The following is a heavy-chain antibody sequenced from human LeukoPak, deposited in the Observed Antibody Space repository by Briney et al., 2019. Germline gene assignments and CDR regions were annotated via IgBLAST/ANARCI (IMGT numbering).Heavy chain of an antibody. J-gene: IGHJ4*02. Sequence: GGTLRLSCAASGFSFSSYGMSWVRQAPGKGLEWVSTISGSGGSTYYVDSVKGRFTISRDNSKNTLYLQMNSLRAEDTAVYYCAKDRYYYDSSGYYFDYWGQGTLVTVSS. CDR3: AKDRYYYDSSGYYFDY. V-gene: IGHV3-23*01. CDR2: ISGSGGST. D-gene: IGHD3-22*01. CDR1: GFSFSSYG.